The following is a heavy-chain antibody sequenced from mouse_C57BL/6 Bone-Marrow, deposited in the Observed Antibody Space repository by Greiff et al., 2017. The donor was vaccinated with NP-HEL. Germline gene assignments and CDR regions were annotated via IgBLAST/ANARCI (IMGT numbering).Heavy chain of an antibody. CDR3: ARPFTTVVATDFDV. D-gene: IGHD1-1*01. CDR2: ISSGGSYT. Sequence: EVKVVESGGDLVKPGGSLKLSCAASGFTFSSYGMSWVRQTPDKRLEWVATISSGGSYTYYPDSVKGRFTISRDNAKNTLYLQMSSMKSEDTAMYYCARPFTTVVATDFDVWGTGTTVTVSS. J-gene: IGHJ1*03. V-gene: IGHV5-6*01. CDR1: GFTFSSYG.